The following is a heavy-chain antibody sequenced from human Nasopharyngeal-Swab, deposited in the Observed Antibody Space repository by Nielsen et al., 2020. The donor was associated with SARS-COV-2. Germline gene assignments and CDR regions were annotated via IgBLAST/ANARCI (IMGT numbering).Heavy chain of an antibody. CDR1: GYSFTSYW. CDR3: ARQTIYGGNSHDAFDI. D-gene: IGHD4-23*01. Sequence: GEALKISCKGSGYSFTSYWIGWVRQMPGKGLEWMGIIYPGDSDTRYGPSFQGQVTISADKSISTAYLQWSSLKASDTAMYYCARQTIYGGNSHDAFDIWGQGTMVTVSS. V-gene: IGHV5-51*01. CDR2: IYPGDSDT. J-gene: IGHJ3*02.